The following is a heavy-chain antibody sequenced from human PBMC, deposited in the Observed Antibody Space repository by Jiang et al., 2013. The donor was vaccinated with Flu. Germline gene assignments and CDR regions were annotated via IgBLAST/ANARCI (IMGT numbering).Heavy chain of an antibody. V-gene: IGHV3-15*01. CDR3: TIDKEGSGVAGSLGFDY. CDR2: GAI. J-gene: IGHJ4*02. D-gene: IGHD6-19*01. Sequence: GAIDYAAPVKGRFTVSRDDSKNTLYLQMNSLRTEDTAVYYCTIDKEGSGVAGSLGFDYWGQGTLVTVAS.